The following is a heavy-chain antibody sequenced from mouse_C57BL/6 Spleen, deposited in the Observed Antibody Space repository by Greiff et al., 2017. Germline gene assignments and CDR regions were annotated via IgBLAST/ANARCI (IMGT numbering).Heavy chain of an antibody. Sequence: VKLMESGPELVKPGASVKISCKASGYAFSSSWMNWVKQRPGQGLEWIGRIYPGDGDTNYNGKFKGKATLTADKSSSTAYMQLSSLTSEDSAVYFCARGITTVFDYWGQGTTLTVSS. D-gene: IGHD1-1*01. CDR2: IYPGDGDT. J-gene: IGHJ2*01. CDR1: GYAFSSSW. V-gene: IGHV1-82*01. CDR3: ARGITTVFDY.